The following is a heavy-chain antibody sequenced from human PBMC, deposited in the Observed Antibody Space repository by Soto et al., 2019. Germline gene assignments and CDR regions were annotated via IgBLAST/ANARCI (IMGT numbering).Heavy chain of an antibody. D-gene: IGHD4-17*01. CDR2: IYPADSDT. CDR3: ARTGRSGLRWLDFFDY. CDR1: GFTLTNYW. V-gene: IGHV5-51*01. J-gene: IGHJ4*02. Sequence: PGESLKISCETSGFTLTNYWIVWVRQVPGKGLEWMGLIYPADSDTRYNPSFQGQVTISADTSTNTAFLHWSSLSASDSATYFCARTGRSGLRWLDFFDYWGQGTLVTVSS.